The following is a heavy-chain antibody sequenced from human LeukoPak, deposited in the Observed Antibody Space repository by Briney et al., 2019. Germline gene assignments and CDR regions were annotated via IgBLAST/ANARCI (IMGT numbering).Heavy chain of an antibody. CDR1: GGSFSGYY. J-gene: IGHJ4*02. Sequence: PSETLSLTCAVYGGSFSGYYWSWIRQPPGRGLEWIGEINHSGSTNYNPSLKSRVTISVDTSKNQFSLKLSSVTAADTAVYYCAGFMITFGGVIGHFDYWGQGTLVTVSS. V-gene: IGHV4-34*01. D-gene: IGHD3-16*02. CDR2: INHSGST. CDR3: AGFMITFGGVIGHFDY.